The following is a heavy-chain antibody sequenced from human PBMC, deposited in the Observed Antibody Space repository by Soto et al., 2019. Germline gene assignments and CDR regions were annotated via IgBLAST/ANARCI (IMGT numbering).Heavy chain of an antibody. CDR1: GFTFSSYA. Sequence: GGSLRLSCAASGFTFSSYAMSWVRQAPGKGLEWVSAISGSGGSTYYADSVKGRFTISRDNSKNTLYLQMNSLRAGDKAVYYCAKDGPSIMITFGGVIADYYFDYWGQGTLVTVSS. CDR3: AKDGPSIMITFGGVIADYYFDY. J-gene: IGHJ4*02. CDR2: ISGSGGST. V-gene: IGHV3-23*01. D-gene: IGHD3-16*02.